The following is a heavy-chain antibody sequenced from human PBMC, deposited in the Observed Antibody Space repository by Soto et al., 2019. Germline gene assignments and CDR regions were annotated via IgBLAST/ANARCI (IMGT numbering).Heavy chain of an antibody. CDR3: ARGRLYYDFWSGYSKHDAFDI. CDR1: GGSFSGYY. Sequence: SETLSLTCAVYGGSFSGYYWSRIRQPPGKGLEWIGEINHSGSTNYNPSLKSRVTISVDTSKNQFSLKLSSVTAADTAVYYCARGRLYYDFWSGYSKHDAFDIWGQGTMVTVSS. CDR2: INHSGST. D-gene: IGHD3-3*01. J-gene: IGHJ3*02. V-gene: IGHV4-34*01.